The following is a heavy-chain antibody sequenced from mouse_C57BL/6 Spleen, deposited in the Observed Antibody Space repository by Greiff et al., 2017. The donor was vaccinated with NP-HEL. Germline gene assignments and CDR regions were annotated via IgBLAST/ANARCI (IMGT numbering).Heavy chain of an antibody. CDR3: ARSKSYGSSRGYYFDY. J-gene: IGHJ2*01. Sequence: QVHVKQPGAELVKPGASVKLSCKASGYTFTSYWMHWVKQRPGRGLEWIGRIDPNSGGTKYNEKFKSKATLTVDKPSSTAYMQLSSLTSEDSAVYYCARSKSYGSSRGYYFDYWGQGTTLTVSS. D-gene: IGHD1-1*01. CDR1: GYTFTSYW. CDR2: IDPNSGGT. V-gene: IGHV1-72*01.